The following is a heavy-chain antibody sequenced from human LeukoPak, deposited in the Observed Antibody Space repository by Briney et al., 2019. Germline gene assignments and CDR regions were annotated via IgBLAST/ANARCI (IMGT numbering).Heavy chain of an antibody. CDR2: INSDGSST. CDR1: GLTFSSYW. J-gene: IGHJ3*02. D-gene: IGHD2/OR15-2a*01. CDR3: ARVTYYHYAFDI. V-gene: IGHV3-74*01. Sequence: GGSLRLSCAASGLTFSSYWMHWVRQAPGKGLVWVSRINSDGSSTSYADSVKGRFTISRDNAKNTLYLQMNSLRAEDTAVYYCARVTYYHYAFDIWGQGTMVTVSS.